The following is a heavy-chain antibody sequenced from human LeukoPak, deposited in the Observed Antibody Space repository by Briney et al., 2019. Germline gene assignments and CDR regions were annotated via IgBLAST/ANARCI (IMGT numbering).Heavy chain of an antibody. Sequence: PSETLSLTCTVSDGSMTISSSYWGWIRQPPGKGLECIGSVYYSGSNYYNPSLKSRVTICVHTSKNQFSLKLSSVTAADTSVYYCARQYNWNYFDFWGQGTLVTVSS. V-gene: IGHV4-39*01. CDR1: DGSMTISSSY. J-gene: IGHJ4*02. CDR2: VYYSGSN. CDR3: ARQYNWNYFDF. D-gene: IGHD1-20*01.